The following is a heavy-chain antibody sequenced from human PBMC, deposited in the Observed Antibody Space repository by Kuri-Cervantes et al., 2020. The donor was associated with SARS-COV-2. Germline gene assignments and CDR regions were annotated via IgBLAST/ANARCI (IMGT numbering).Heavy chain of an antibody. CDR2: IWYDGSNK. CDR1: GFTFSSYG. CDR3: ARDAICSSSNCYVDY. D-gene: IGHD6-13*01. Sequence: GESLKISCAASGFTFSSYGMHWVRQAPGKGLEWVAVIWYDGSNKYYADSVKGRFTISRDNSKNTLYLQMNSLRAEDTAVYYCARDAICSSSNCYVDYWGQGTLVTVSS. V-gene: IGHV3-33*01. J-gene: IGHJ4*02.